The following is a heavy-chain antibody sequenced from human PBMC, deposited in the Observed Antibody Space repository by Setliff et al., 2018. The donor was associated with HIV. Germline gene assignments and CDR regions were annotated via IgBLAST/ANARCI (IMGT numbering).Heavy chain of an antibody. D-gene: IGHD2-2*01. CDR1: GYSFTSYW. J-gene: IGHJ4*02. V-gene: IGHV5-51*01. Sequence: GESLKISCKGSGYSFTSYWIGWVRQMPGKGLEWLGIIYPGDSDTKYSPSFQGQVTFSADTSISTAYPQWSSLKASDTAMYYCAKGLGFCGSTTCFFDYWGQGTPVTVSS. CDR3: AKGLGFCGSTTCFFDY. CDR2: IYPGDSDT.